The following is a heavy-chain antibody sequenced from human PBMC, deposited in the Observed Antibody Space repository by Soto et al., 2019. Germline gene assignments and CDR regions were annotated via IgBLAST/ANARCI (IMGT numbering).Heavy chain of an antibody. CDR1: GFTFSNYG. D-gene: IGHD3-22*01. CDR3: LKPKEQCYDSSPGET. CDR2: ISFDGNNK. J-gene: IGHJ5*02. Sequence: GGSLRLSCAASGFTFSNYGMHWVRQAPGKGLEWVAIISFDGNNKYYSDSVKGRFTISRDNSKNMVFLQMNSLRPEDTAVYYCLKPKEQCYDSSPGETWGQGTPVTVSS. V-gene: IGHV3-30*03.